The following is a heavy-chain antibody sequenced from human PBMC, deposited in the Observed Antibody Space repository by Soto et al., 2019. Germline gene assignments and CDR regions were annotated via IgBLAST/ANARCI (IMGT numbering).Heavy chain of an antibody. J-gene: IGHJ4*02. CDR2: INTSGKT. CDR1: GFSFNNYG. D-gene: IGHD3-16*01. Sequence: GGSLRLFCAASGFSFNNYGTSWVRQAPGKGLEWVSLINTSGKTYYADSVKGRFTMSRDNSKNTLYLQMNSLRAEDTAMYYCAKTVYTNGLFDCWGQGTLVTVSS. V-gene: IGHV3-23*01. CDR3: AKTVYTNGLFDC.